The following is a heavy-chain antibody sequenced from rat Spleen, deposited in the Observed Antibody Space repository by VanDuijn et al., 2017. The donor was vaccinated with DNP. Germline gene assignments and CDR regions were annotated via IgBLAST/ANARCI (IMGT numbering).Heavy chain of an antibody. CDR1: GFNFSNYY. CDR3: VRWNSGHFDY. J-gene: IGHJ2*01. Sequence: EVQLVESGGGLVQPGRSTKLSCTVSGFNFSNYYMAWIRQAPTKGLEWVAYIRYDGGTTKYGDSVKGRFTISRDNAKNTLYLQMNSLRSEDMATYYCVRWNSGHFDYWGQGVMVPVSS. V-gene: IGHV5-22*01. CDR2: IRYDGGTT. D-gene: IGHD4-3*01.